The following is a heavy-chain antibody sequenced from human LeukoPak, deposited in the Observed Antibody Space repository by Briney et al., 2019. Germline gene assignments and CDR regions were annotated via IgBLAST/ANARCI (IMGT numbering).Heavy chain of an antibody. J-gene: IGHJ5*02. Sequence: GGSLRLSCAASGFTFSSYGMHWVRQAPGKGLEWVAFIRYDGGNKYYADSVKGRFTISRDNSKNTLYLQMNSLRAEDTAVYYCAKDAPRDYYGSGSYPFDVNWFDPWGQGTLVTVSS. V-gene: IGHV3-30*02. CDR1: GFTFSSYG. D-gene: IGHD3-10*01. CDR3: AKDAPRDYYGSGSYPFDVNWFDP. CDR2: IRYDGGNK.